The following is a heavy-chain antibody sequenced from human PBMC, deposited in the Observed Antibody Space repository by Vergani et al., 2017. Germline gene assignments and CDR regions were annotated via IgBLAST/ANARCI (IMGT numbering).Heavy chain of an antibody. CDR2: INPNSGGT. CDR1: GYTFTGYY. V-gene: IGHV1-2*05. Sequence: QVQLVQSGAEVKKPGASVKVSCKASGYTFTGYYMHWVRQAPGQGLEWMGRINPNSGGTNYAQKFKGRVTMTRDTSISTAYMELSRLRSDDTVVYYCARDLDYYGSGSYWGQGTLVTVSS. CDR3: ARDLDYYGSGSY. D-gene: IGHD3-10*01. J-gene: IGHJ4*02.